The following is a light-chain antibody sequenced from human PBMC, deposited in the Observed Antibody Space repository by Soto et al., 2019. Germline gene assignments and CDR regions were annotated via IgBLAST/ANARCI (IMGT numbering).Light chain of an antibody. J-gene: IGLJ1*01. Sequence: SYELTQPPSVSVAPGKTARITCGGNNIGSKSVHWYQQKPGQAPVLVIYYDSDRPSGIPERFSGSNSGNTATLTISRVEAGDEADYYCHVWDSSSDHPRVFGTGTKLTVL. CDR1: NIGSKS. CDR3: HVWDSSSDHPRV. V-gene: IGLV3-21*04. CDR2: YDS.